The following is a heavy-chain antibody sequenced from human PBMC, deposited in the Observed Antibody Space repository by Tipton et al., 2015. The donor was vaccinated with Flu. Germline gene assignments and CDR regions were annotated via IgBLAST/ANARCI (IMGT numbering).Heavy chain of an antibody. CDR1: GFSFSSYG. CDR2: VRYDGGHK. J-gene: IGHJ4*02. CDR3: VQLKFL. Sequence: SGFSFSSYGMHWVRQAPGKGLEWLAHVRYDGGHKYHADSVKGRFTISRDNAKRSLFLQMYSLRAEDTAVYYCVQLKFLWGQGTLVSVSS. D-gene: IGHD1-1*01. V-gene: IGHV3-33*03.